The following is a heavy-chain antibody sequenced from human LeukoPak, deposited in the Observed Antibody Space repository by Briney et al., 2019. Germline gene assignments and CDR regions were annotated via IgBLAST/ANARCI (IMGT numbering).Heavy chain of an antibody. J-gene: IGHJ4*02. CDR1: GFTVSSNY. Sequence: GGSLRLSCAASGFTVSSNYMSWVRQAPGKGLEWVSVIYSGGSTCYADSVKGRFTISRDNSKNTLYLQMNSLRAEDTAVYYCARDSRFRHFDYWGQGTLVTVSS. V-gene: IGHV3-66*01. CDR2: IYSGGST. CDR3: ARDSRFRHFDY. D-gene: IGHD2-21*01.